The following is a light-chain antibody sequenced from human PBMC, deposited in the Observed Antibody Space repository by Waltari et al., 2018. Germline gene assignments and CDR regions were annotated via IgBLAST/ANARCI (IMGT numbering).Light chain of an antibody. Sequence: DIQMTQSPSSLSASVGDRVTITCQAIQDISNYLLWYQQKPGKAPRVLIYDASTLERGVPSRFSGSGSGTDFTFTIAALQPEDFATYFCQHYDNFPFTFGPGTTVDVK. V-gene: IGKV1-33*01. CDR1: QDISNY. CDR2: DAS. J-gene: IGKJ3*01. CDR3: QHYDNFPFT.